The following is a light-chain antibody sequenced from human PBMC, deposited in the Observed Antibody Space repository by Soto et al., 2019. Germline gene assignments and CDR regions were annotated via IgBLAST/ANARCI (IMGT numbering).Light chain of an antibody. V-gene: IGKV1-5*01. CDR3: QQCNSPYT. J-gene: IGKJ2*01. CDR1: QSISSW. CDR2: DAS. Sequence: DIQMTQSPSTLSASVGDRVTITCRASQSISSWLAWYQQKPGKAPKLLIYDASSLESGVPSRFSGSGSGTEFTLTISSLQPDDFATYYCQQCNSPYTFGQGTKVDIK.